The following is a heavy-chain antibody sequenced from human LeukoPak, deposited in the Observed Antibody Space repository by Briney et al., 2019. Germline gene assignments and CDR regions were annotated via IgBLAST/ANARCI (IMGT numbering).Heavy chain of an antibody. CDR2: IYYSGST. Sequence: SETLSLTCTVSGGSISSSSYYWGWIRQPPGKGLEWIRSIYYSGSTYYNPSLKSRVTISVDTSKNQFSLKLSSVTAADTAVYYCARDSNYAGFFRRYMDVWGKGTTVTVSS. D-gene: IGHD4-11*01. J-gene: IGHJ6*03. V-gene: IGHV4-39*07. CDR1: GGSISSSSYY. CDR3: ARDSNYAGFFRRYMDV.